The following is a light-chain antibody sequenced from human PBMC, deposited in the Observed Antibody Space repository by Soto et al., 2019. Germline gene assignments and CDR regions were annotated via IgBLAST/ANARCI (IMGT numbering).Light chain of an antibody. J-gene: IGLJ1*01. CDR3: CSYAGSPYV. Sequence: QSALTQPRSVSESPGQSVTISCTGTSSDVGRYNYVSWYQHHPGKAPKLMIYDVSTRPSGVPDRFSGSKSGTTASLTISGLQAEDEADYYCCSYAGSPYVFGNGTKVTVL. V-gene: IGLV2-11*01. CDR1: SSDVGRYNY. CDR2: DVS.